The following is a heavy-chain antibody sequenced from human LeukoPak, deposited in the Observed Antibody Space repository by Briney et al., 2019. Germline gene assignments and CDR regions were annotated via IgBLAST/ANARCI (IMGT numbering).Heavy chain of an antibody. V-gene: IGHV4-59*12. D-gene: IGHD3-22*01. J-gene: IGHJ3*02. CDR3: ARVAPLVEYYYDSSGYPRVGAFDI. CDR2: ISYSGTT. Sequence: PSETLSLTCTVSGLSISSFYWSWIRQSPGKGLEWIGYISYSGTTNYNPSLNSRVTMSVDTSKNQFSLKLSSVTAADTAVYYCARVAPLVEYYYDSSGYPRVGAFDIWGQGTMVTVSS. CDR1: GLSISSFY.